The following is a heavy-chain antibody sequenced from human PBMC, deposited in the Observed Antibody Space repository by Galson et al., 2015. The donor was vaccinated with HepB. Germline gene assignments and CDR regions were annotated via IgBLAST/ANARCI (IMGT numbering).Heavy chain of an antibody. Sequence: SLRLSCAASGFTFNTYAMHWVRQAPGKGLEWVAVISYERSDKYYADSVKGRFTISRDNSKNTLYLQMSSLRAEDTAVYYCMRDADYYGSGTYYNAGDYWGQGTLVTVSS. CDR3: MRDADYYGSGTYYNAGDY. J-gene: IGHJ4*02. CDR1: GFTFNTYA. CDR2: ISYERSDK. V-gene: IGHV3-30*04. D-gene: IGHD3-10*01.